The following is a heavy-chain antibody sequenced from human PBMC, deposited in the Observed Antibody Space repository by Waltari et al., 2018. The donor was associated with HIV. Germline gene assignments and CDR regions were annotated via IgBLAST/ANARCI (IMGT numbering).Heavy chain of an antibody. V-gene: IGHV3-30*16. CDR2: ISSDRKLK. J-gene: IGHJ2*01. D-gene: IGHD4-4*01. CDR3: AREARGSKGGDWLFDL. Sequence: QVDLLESGVCVVSPGRFSRFSCAPAAFILQNYPFPWVRPAQGKGLEWLASISSDRKLKYYANSANGRFTISRDHSNNTVHIQLNKLTLECTARYLFAREARGSKGGDWLFDLWGRGTRVTVSS. CDR1: AFILQNYP.